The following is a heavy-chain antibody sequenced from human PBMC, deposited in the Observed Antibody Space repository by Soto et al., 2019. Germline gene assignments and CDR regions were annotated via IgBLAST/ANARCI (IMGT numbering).Heavy chain of an antibody. CDR2: IYYRGNA. V-gene: IGHV4-39*01. D-gene: IGHD3-9*01. J-gene: IGHJ4*02. Sequence: QLQLQESGPGLVKPSETLSLTCSVSDDSINSDKYYWGWIRQPPGKGLEWIVSIYYRGNAYYNPSLQTRVTISLDKPRSQFSLKLNSVTAADSAVYFCARLEGLATISYYFDFWGPGALVTVSS. CDR3: ARLEGLATISYYFDF. CDR1: DDSINSDKYY.